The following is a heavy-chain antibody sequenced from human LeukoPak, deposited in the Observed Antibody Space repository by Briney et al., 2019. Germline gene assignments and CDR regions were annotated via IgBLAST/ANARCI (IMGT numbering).Heavy chain of an antibody. D-gene: IGHD2-21*02. J-gene: IGHJ4*02. CDR1: GFTFSSYW. Sequence: GGSLRLSCAASGFTFSSYWMHWVRHAPGKGLVWVSRINSDGRSASYADSVKGRFTISRDNAKNTLYLQMNSLRAEDTAVYYRARDLDPQVVTANIGGYWGQGTLVTVSS. CDR2: INSDGRSA. CDR3: ARDLDPQVVTANIGGY. V-gene: IGHV3-74*01.